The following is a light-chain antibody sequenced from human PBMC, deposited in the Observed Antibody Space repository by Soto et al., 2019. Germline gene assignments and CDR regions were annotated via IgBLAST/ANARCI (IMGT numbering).Light chain of an antibody. J-gene: IGKJ1*01. CDR3: QQSYSTPRT. V-gene: IGKV1-39*01. CDR2: AAS. CDR1: QSISSY. Sequence: DIQMTQSPSSLSASVGDIVTITCRASQSISSYLNWYQQKPGKAPKLLIYAASSLQSGVPSRFSGSGSGTDFTLTISSLKPEDFATYYCQQSYSTPRTFGQGTRWIS.